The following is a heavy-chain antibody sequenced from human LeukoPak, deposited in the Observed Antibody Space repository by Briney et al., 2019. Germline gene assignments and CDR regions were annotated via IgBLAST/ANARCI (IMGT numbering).Heavy chain of an antibody. V-gene: IGHV4-39*02. CDR2: IYYSGST. J-gene: IGHJ4*02. CDR3: AREKSGYDY. Sequence: SETLSLTCTVAGGSISSSSYYWGWIRQPPGKGLEWIGSIYYSGSTYYNPSLKSRVTLSVDTSKNQFSLKLSPVTAADTAVYYCAREKSGYDYWGQGTLVTVSS. D-gene: IGHD3-3*01. CDR1: GGSISSSSYY.